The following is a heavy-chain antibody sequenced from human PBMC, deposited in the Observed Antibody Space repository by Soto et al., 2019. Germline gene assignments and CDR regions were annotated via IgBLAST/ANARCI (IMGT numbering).Heavy chain of an antibody. CDR2: ISSGSKTI. CDR1: GFTFSNAW. Sequence: LRLSCAASGFTFSNAWMGWVRQAPGKGLEWVSYISSGSKTIYYADSVKGRFTVSRDNARNSQYLQMNSLRDEDTAVYYCAREDILGTRSFDYWGQGTLVTVSS. D-gene: IGHD3-9*01. CDR3: AREDILGTRSFDY. V-gene: IGHV3-48*02. J-gene: IGHJ4*02.